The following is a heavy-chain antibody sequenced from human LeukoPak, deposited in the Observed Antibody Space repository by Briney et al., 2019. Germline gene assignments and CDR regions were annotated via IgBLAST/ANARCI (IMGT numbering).Heavy chain of an antibody. CDR1: GFTFTGSA. D-gene: IGHD4-17*01. Sequence: GTSVKVSRKASGFTFTGSAMQWVRQARGQRLEWIGWIVVGSGNTNYAQKFQERVTITRDMSTSTAYMELSSLRSEDTAVYYCAAVRDYGDYSGHAFDIWGQGTMVTVSS. CDR2: IVVGSGNT. J-gene: IGHJ3*02. V-gene: IGHV1-58*02. CDR3: AAVRDYGDYSGHAFDI.